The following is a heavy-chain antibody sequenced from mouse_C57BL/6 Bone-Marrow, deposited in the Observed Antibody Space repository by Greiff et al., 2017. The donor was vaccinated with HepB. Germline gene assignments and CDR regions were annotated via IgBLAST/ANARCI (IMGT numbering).Heavy chain of an antibody. V-gene: IGHV1-63*01. CDR1: GYTFTNYW. J-gene: IGHJ4*01. Sequence: VQLQQSGAELVRPGTSVKMSCKASGYTFTNYWIGWAKQRPGHGLEWIGDIYPGGGYTNYNEKFKGKATLTADKSSSTAYMQFSSLTSEDSAIYYCARKATTVVAPFAMDYWGQGTSVTVSS. CDR3: ARKATTVVAPFAMDY. D-gene: IGHD1-1*01. CDR2: IYPGGGYT.